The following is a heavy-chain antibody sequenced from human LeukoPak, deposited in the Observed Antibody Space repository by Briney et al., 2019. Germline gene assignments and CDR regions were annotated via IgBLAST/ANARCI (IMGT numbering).Heavy chain of an antibody. CDR3: ARDEYRNAY. CDR2: IKQDGSEK. J-gene: IGHJ4*02. Sequence: GGSLRLSCAASGFTFSSFWMSWVRQAPGKGLEEVAKIKQDGSEKYYLDSVKGRFTISGDNAKNSLYLQRNSLRTEHAGVYYCARDEYRNAYWGQGTLVTVSS. CDR1: GFTFSSFW. D-gene: IGHD5-18*01. V-gene: IGHV3-7*01.